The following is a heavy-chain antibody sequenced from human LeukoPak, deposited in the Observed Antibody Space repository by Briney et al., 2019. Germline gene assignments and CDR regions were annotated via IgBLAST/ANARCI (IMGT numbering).Heavy chain of an antibody. D-gene: IGHD5-12*01. J-gene: IGHJ4*02. CDR1: GGSTNTYC. CDR3: ARDRSGYSEYYFDY. Sequence: NPSETLSLTCTVPGGSTNTYCWSWIRQPAEKGLEWIGRIYPSGSTYYNPSLKSRVTISIDKSKNQFSLRLTSVTGADTAVYYCARDRSGYSEYYFDYWGQGSLVTVSS. V-gene: IGHV4-4*07. CDR2: IYPSGST.